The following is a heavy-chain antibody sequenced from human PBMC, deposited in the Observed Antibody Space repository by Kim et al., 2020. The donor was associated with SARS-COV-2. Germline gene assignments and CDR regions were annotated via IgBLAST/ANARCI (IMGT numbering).Heavy chain of an antibody. V-gene: IGHV3-33*01. J-gene: IGHJ4*02. CDR3: VRGTFWDAIEVRGLHFDY. Sequence: GGSLRLSCAASGFTVSSYGIHWVRQAPGKGLEWVAVIWYDGRNKYYGDSVKGRFTISRDHSKNTVYLQMNRLRDEDTAVYYCVRGTFWDAIEVRGLHFDYWGRGPLLTVSS. CDR2: IWYDGRNK. CDR1: GFTVSSYG. D-gene: IGHD3-16*01.